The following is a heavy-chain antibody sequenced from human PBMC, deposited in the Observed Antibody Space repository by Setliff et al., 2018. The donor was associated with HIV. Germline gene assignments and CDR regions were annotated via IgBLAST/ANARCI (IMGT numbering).Heavy chain of an antibody. Sequence: KTSETLSLTCSVSGDSISSSSYYWGWIRQPPGKGLEWIGSIYYSGSTYYNPSLKSRVTMSVDTSKNQFSLKLSSVTAADTAVYYCARLYYYGSGNYNDAFDIWGQGTMVTVSS. D-gene: IGHD3-10*01. V-gene: IGHV4-39*07. CDR3: ARLYYYGSGNYNDAFDI. CDR1: GDSISSSSYY. CDR2: IYYSGST. J-gene: IGHJ3*02.